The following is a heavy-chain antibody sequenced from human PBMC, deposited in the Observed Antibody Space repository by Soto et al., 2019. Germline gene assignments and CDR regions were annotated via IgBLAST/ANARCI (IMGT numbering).Heavy chain of an antibody. Sequence: EVQVLESGGGLVQPGGSLRLSCAASGFTFSSHAMSWVRQAPGKGLEWVSGTDGSGDDTYYADSVKGRFTISRDNSKNTLYLQMNSLRAEDTAVYFCAKEGVERTYTFDYWGQGTLVTVSS. V-gene: IGHV3-23*01. D-gene: IGHD1-1*01. J-gene: IGHJ4*02. CDR1: GFTFSSHA. CDR2: TDGSGDDT. CDR3: AKEGVERTYTFDY.